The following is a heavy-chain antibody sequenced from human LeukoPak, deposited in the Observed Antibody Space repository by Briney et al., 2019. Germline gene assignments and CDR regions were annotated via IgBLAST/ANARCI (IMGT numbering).Heavy chain of an antibody. CDR2: INGKTDGGTT. D-gene: IGHD1-1*01. CDR1: GFTFTNAW. CDR3: TTETNWYFDL. V-gene: IGHV3-15*01. Sequence: QGWSLRLTCAASGFTFTNAWMSWVRQAPGKGLEWIGRINGKTDGGTTDYAAPVKGRFTISRDDSENTLHLQMNSLRTEDTAVYFCTTETNWYFDLWGRGTLVTVSS. J-gene: IGHJ2*01.